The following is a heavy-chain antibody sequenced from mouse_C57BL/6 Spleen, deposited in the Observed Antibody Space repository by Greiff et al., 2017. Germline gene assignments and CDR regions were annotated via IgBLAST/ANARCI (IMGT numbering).Heavy chain of an antibody. J-gene: IGHJ2*01. CDR3: LLREDDY. D-gene: IGHD1-1*01. CDR1: GYSFTGYY. CDR2: INPSTGGT. V-gene: IGHV1-43*01. Sequence: VQLQQSGPELVKPGASVKISCKASGYSFTGYYMHWVKQSSEKSLEWIGEINPSTGGTSYNQKFKGKATLTVDKSSSTAYMQLKSLTSEDSAVYYFLLREDDYWGQGTTLTVSS.